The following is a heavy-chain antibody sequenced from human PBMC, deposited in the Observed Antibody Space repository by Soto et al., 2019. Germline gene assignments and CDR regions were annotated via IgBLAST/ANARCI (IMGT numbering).Heavy chain of an antibody. V-gene: IGHV3-23*01. CDR2: ISGSGCST. D-gene: IGHD2-15*01. CDR1: GFTFSSYA. CDR3: AKDPGYCSGGSCYQSSYFDY. Sequence: EVQLLESGGGLVQPGGSLRLSCAASGFTFSSYAMSWVLQAPGKGLEWVLAISGSGCSTYYADSVKGRFTISRDNSKNTLYLQMNSLRAEDTAVYYGAKDPGYCSGGSCYQSSYFDYWGQGTLVTVSS. J-gene: IGHJ4*02.